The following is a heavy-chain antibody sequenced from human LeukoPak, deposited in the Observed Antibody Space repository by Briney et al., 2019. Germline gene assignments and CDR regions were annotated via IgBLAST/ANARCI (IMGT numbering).Heavy chain of an antibody. V-gene: IGHV4-31*03. CDR1: GGSISSGGYY. CDR2: IYYSGST. J-gene: IGHJ4*02. CDR3: ARAVEVYTLHFDY. D-gene: IGHD5/OR15-5a*01. Sequence: SETLSLTCTVSGGSISSGGYYWSWIRQHPGKGLEWIGYIYYSGSTYYNPSLKSRVTISVDTSKNQFSLKLSSVTAADTAVYYYARAVEVYTLHFDYWGQGTLVTVSS.